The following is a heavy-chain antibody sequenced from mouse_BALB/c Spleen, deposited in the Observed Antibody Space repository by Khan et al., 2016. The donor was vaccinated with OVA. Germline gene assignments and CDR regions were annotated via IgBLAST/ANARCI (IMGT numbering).Heavy chain of an antibody. CDR3: ASTRHFDV. J-gene: IGHJ1*01. Sequence: QVRLQQSGAELMKPGASVKISCKATGYTFFTYWIEWVKQRPGHGLEWIGEILPGSGSNYNEKFKGKATFTADTSSNTAYMQLSRLKSEDSAVYYCASTRHFDVWGAGTTVTVSS. V-gene: IGHV1-9*01. CDR1: GYTFFTYW. D-gene: IGHD2-12*01. CDR2: ILPGSGS.